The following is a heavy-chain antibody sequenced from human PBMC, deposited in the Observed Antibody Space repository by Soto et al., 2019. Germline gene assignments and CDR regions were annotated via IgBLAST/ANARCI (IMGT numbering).Heavy chain of an antibody. V-gene: IGHV1-69*06. D-gene: IGHD6-13*01. CDR2: IIPIFGTA. J-gene: IGHJ6*02. Sequence: SVMVSCKASGGTFSSYAISWVRQAPGQGLEWMGGIIPIFGTANYAQKFQGRVTITADKSTSTAYMELSSLRSEDTAVYYCARDKKLYSSSWYLGLNYYYYGMDVWGQGTTVTVSS. CDR3: ARDKKLYSSSWYLGLNYYYYGMDV. CDR1: GGTFSSYA.